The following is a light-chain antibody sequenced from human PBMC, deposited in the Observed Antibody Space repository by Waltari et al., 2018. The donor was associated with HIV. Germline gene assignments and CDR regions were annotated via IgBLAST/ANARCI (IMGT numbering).Light chain of an antibody. CDR3: GTWYRSMDGGV. CDR2: DND. V-gene: IGLV1-51*01. Sequence: QTVFTQPPSVSAPPGQKVAISCSVSRSKIGNDFLSWYQHVPGSATKLIIYDNDKRPSWIRDRFSCSNSGTSATLDITGLQTGDGADYYCGTWYRSMDGGVFGVGTKLTVL. CDR1: RSKIGNDF. J-gene: IGLJ2*01.